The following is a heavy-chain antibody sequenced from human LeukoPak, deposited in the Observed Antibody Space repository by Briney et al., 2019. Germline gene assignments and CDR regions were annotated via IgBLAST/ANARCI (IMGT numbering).Heavy chain of an antibody. V-gene: IGHV3-23*01. CDR2: ISGSGDST. J-gene: IGHJ4*02. CDR1: GFTLNSYA. CDR3: ATYYGDKPDY. D-gene: IGHD4-17*01. Sequence: GGSLRLSCAASGFTLNSYAVNWVRQAPGRGLEWVSAISGSGDSTHYADSVKGRFTIPRDNSKNTLYLQMNSLRAEDTAVYYCATYYGDKPDYWGQGTLVTVSS.